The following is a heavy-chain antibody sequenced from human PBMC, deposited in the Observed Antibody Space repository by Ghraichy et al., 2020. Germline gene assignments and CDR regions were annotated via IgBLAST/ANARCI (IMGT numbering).Heavy chain of an antibody. CDR1: GYTFTSYD. CDR2: MNPNSGNT. D-gene: IGHD1-26*01. V-gene: IGHV1-8*01. CDR3: ARVPTSRYRMYSTNFGGPWFDP. Sequence: ASVKVSCKASGYTFTSYDINWVRQATGQGLEWMGWMNPNSGNTDYAQKFQGRVTMTRNTSISTAYMELSSLRSEDTAVYYCARVPTSRYRMYSTNFGGPWFDPWGQGTLVTVSS. J-gene: IGHJ5*02.